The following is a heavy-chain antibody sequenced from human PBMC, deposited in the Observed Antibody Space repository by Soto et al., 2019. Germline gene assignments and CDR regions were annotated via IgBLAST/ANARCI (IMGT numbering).Heavy chain of an antibody. CDR2: ISSSSSYI. CDR3: ARMGPDWGPDASGFLEWLLSFDY. Sequence: GGSLRLSCAASGFTFSSYSMNWVRQAPGKGLEWVSSISSSSSYIYYADSVKGRFTISRDNAKNSLYLQMNSLRAEDTAVYYCARMGPDWGPDASGFLEWLLSFDYWGQGTLVTVSS. J-gene: IGHJ4*02. D-gene: IGHD3-3*01. V-gene: IGHV3-21*01. CDR1: GFTFSSYS.